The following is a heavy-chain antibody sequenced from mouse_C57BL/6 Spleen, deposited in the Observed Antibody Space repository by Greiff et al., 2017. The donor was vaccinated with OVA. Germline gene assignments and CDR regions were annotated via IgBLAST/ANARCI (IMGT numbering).Heavy chain of an antibody. CDR2: INPSSGYT. CDR3: ARRESY. Sequence: VQLQQSGAELAKPGASVKLSCKASGYTFTSYWMHWVKQRPGQGLEWIGYINPSSGYTKYNQKFKDKATLTADKSPSTAYMQLSSLTYEDSAVYYCARRESYWGQGTTLTVSS. CDR1: GYTFTSYW. J-gene: IGHJ2*01. V-gene: IGHV1-7*01.